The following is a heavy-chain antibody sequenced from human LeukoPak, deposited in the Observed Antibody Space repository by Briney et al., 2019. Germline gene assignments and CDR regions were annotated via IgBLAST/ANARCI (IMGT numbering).Heavy chain of an antibody. CDR3: AKAPRASNYGGNYYFDY. CDR2: ISHDGSNT. CDR1: GFSFSAYG. Sequence: PGRSLRLSCAASGFSFSAYGMHWVRQAPGKGLEWVAVISHDGSNTYYADSVKGRFTISRDNSKNTLYLQMNSLRAEDTAVYYCAKAPRASNYGGNYYFDYWGQGTLVTVSS. V-gene: IGHV3-30*18. J-gene: IGHJ4*02. D-gene: IGHD4-23*01.